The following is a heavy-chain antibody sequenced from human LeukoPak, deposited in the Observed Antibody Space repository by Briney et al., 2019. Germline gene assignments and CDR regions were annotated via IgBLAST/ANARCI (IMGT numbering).Heavy chain of an antibody. J-gene: IGHJ2*01. Sequence: PSETLSLTCTVSGGSISSGDYYWSWIRQPPGKGLEWIGYIYYSGSTYYNPSLKSRVTISVDTSKNQFSLKLSSVTAADTAVYYCASPSVPAAPDWYFDLWGRGTLVTVSS. D-gene: IGHD2-2*01. V-gene: IGHV4-30-4*08. CDR2: IYYSGST. CDR3: ASPSVPAAPDWYFDL. CDR1: GGSISSGDYY.